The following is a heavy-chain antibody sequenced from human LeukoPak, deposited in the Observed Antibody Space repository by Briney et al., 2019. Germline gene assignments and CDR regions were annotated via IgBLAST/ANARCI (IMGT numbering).Heavy chain of an antibody. CDR3: GGGWYFFDY. Sequence: GGSLRLSCAASGFSFSTYGMHWVRQAPGKGLEWVPVISYDGNNKYYADSVKGRFSISRDNSKSTLYLQMNSLRAEDTAVYYCGGGWYFFDYWGQGTLVTVSS. V-gene: IGHV3-30*03. CDR1: GFSFSTYG. J-gene: IGHJ4*02. CDR2: ISYDGNNK. D-gene: IGHD6-19*01.